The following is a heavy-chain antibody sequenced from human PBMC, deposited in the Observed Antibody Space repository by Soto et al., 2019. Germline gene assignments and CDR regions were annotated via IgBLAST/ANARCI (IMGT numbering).Heavy chain of an antibody. CDR3: VKGQNPLYSSGWYGDSEGLWVCDY. J-gene: IGHJ4*02. D-gene: IGHD6-19*01. CDR2: ISSNGGST. CDR1: GFTFSSYA. Sequence: PGGSLRLSCSASGFTFSSYAMHWVRQAPGKGLEYVSAISSNGGSTYYADSVKGRFTISRDNSKNTLYLQMSSLRAEDTAVYYCVKGQNPLYSSGWYGDSEGLWVCDYWGQGTLVTVSS. V-gene: IGHV3-64D*06.